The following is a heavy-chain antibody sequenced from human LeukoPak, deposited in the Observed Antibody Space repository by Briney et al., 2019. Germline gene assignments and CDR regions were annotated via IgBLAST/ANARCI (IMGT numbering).Heavy chain of an antibody. CDR2: INPNSGGT. CDR3: ARALEYGQQPPR. J-gene: IGHJ4*02. CDR1: GYTFTGYY. Sequence: ASVKVSCKASGYTFTGYYTHWVRQAPGQGLEWMGWINPNSGGTNYAQKFQGRVTMTRDTSISTAYMELSRLRSDDTAVYYRARALEYGQQPPRWGQGTLVTVSS. V-gene: IGHV1-2*02. D-gene: IGHD6-13*01.